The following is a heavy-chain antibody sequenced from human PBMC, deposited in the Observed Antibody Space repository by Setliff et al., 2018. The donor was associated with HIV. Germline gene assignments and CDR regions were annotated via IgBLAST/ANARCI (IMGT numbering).Heavy chain of an antibody. CDR1: GGSISSSSYY. Sequence: PSETLSLTCTVSGGSISSSSYYWGWIRQPPGKGLEWIGSIYYSGSTYYNPSLKSRVTISVDKSNNQFSLRLSSVTAADTAVYYCARALMGRWFDPWGQGTLVTVSS. J-gene: IGHJ5*02. CDR2: IYYSGST. D-gene: IGHD2-8*01. CDR3: ARALMGRWFDP. V-gene: IGHV4-39*07.